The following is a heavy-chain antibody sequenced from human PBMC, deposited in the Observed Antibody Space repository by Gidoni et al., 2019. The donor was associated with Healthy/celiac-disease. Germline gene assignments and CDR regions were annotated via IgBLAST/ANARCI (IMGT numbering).Heavy chain of an antibody. V-gene: IGHV5-51*01. J-gene: IGHJ5*02. Sequence: EVQLVQSGAEVKKPGESLKISCKGSGYSFTSYWIGWVRQMPGKGLEWMGSIFPGDSDTRYSPAFQGQGTIVADKSISTAYLQVSSLKASDTAIYYCGRNIGDMIAARPNWVDPWGQGTLVTGSS. CDR3: GRNIGDMIAARPNWVDP. D-gene: IGHD6-6*01. CDR1: GYSFTSYW. CDR2: IFPGDSDT.